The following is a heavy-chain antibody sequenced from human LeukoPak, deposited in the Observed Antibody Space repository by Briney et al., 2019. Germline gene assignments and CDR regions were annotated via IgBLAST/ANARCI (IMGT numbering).Heavy chain of an antibody. CDR3: AKGHPVGGLYGYALSRFDY. V-gene: IGHV4-34*01. CDR1: GGSFSGYY. Sequence: PSETLSLTCAVYGGSFSGYYWSWIRQPPGKGLEWIGEINHSGSTNYNPSLKSRVTISVDTSKNQFSLKLSSVTAADTAVYYCAKGHPVGGLYGYALSRFDYWGQGTLVTVSS. CDR2: INHSGST. D-gene: IGHD6-19*01. J-gene: IGHJ4*02.